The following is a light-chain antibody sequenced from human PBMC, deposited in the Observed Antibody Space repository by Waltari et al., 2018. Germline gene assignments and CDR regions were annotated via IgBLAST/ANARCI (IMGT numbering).Light chain of an antibody. CDR3: QHYVTLPAT. Sequence: EIVLTQSPGTPSLSPGERATLSCRASQSVGKSLAWYQHKPGQAPRLLIYDASSRATGIPDMFSGSGSGTDFSLTISRLEPEDFSVYYCQHYVTLPATFGQGTKVEV. CDR2: DAS. J-gene: IGKJ1*01. V-gene: IGKV3-20*01. CDR1: QSVGKS.